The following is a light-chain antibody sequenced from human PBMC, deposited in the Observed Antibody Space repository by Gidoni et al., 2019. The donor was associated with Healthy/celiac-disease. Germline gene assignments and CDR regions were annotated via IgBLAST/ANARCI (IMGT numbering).Light chain of an antibody. CDR3: CSYAGSSTLGV. J-gene: IGLJ3*02. CDR2: EGS. CDR1: SSDVGIYNL. Sequence: QSALTQPASASGSPGQSITISCTGTSSDVGIYNLVPWYQQHPGKAPKPMIYEGSKRPSGFSNRFSGSKSGNTASLTISGLQAEDEADYYCCSYAGSSTLGVFGGGTKLTVL. V-gene: IGLV2-23*03.